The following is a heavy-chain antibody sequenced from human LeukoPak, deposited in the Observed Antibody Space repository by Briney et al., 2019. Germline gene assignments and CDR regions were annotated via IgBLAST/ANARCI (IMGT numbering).Heavy chain of an antibody. CDR3: ARHQRVDYYGSGSSFDY. CDR2: IIPIFGTA. CDR1: GGTFSGYA. Sequence: ASVKVSCKASGGTFSGYAISWVRQAPGQGLEWMGGIIPIFGTANYAQKFQGRVTITADESTSTAYMELSSLRSEDTAVYYCARHQRVDYYGSGSSFDYWGQGTLVTVPS. V-gene: IGHV1-69*13. J-gene: IGHJ4*02. D-gene: IGHD3-10*01.